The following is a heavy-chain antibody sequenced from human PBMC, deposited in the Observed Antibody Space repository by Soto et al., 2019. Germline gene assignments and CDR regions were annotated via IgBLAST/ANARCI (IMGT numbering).Heavy chain of an antibody. CDR2: IYYSGST. CDR3: ASNAWGQDYDYYYYMDV. CDR1: GGSISSYY. D-gene: IGHD3-16*01. Sequence: SETLSLTCTVSGGSISSYYWSWIRQPPGKGLEWIGYIYYSGSTNYNPSLKSRVTISVDTSKNQFSLKLSSVTAADTTVYYCASNAWGQDYDYYYYMDVWGKGTTVTVSS. V-gene: IGHV4-59*08. J-gene: IGHJ6*03.